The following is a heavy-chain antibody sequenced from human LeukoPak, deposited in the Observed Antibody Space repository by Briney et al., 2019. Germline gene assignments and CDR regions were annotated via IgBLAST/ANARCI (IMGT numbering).Heavy chain of an antibody. Sequence: LSLTCTVSGGSISGSSYYWGWIRQPPGKGLEWVAVISYDGSNKYYADSVKGRFTISRDNSKNTLYLQMNSLRAEDTAVYYCARHAGGYQLLPPQAPNWFDPWGQGTLVTVSS. D-gene: IGHD2-2*01. V-gene: IGHV3-30-3*01. CDR2: ISYDGSNK. J-gene: IGHJ5*02. CDR3: ARHAGGYQLLPPQAPNWFDP. CDR1: GGSISGSSYY.